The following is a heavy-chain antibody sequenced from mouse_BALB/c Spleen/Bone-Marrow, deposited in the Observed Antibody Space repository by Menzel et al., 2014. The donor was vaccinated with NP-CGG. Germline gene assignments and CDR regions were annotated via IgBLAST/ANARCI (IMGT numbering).Heavy chain of an antibody. CDR1: GYTFTDYA. CDR3: ARSGKVRNAMDY. V-gene: IGHV1S137*01. D-gene: IGHD2-14*01. J-gene: IGHJ4*01. Sequence: QVQLQQPGAELVRPGVSVKISCKGSGYTFTDYAIHWVKQSHAKSLEWIGLISGYYGDAIYNQKFKGKATMTVDKSSSTAYMDLARLTSEDFAIYYCARSGKVRNAMDYWGQGTSVTVSS. CDR2: ISGYYGDA.